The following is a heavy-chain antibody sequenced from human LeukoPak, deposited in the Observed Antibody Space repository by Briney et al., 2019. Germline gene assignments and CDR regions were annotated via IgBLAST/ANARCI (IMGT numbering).Heavy chain of an antibody. D-gene: IGHD6-13*01. V-gene: IGHV1-8*01. CDR3: ARGAGDSSSWLPEWGYYYYGMDV. CDR2: MNPHSGNT. J-gene: IGHJ6*02. Sequence: ASVKVSCKASGYTFTSYDINWVRQATGQGLEGMGWMNPHSGNTGYAQKFQGRVTMTRNTSISTAYMELSSLRSEDTAVYYCARGAGDSSSWLPEWGYYYYGMDVWGQGTTVTVSS. CDR1: GYTFTSYD.